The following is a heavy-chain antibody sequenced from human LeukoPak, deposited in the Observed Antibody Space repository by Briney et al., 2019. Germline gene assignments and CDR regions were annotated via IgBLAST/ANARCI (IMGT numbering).Heavy chain of an antibody. CDR2: ISSSGSTI. CDR1: GFTFSDYY. D-gene: IGHD3-22*01. CDR3: ARVSSDNYYDSSGYYSYYFDY. J-gene: IGHJ4*02. Sequence: GGSLRLSYAASGFTFSDYYISWIRQAPGKGLEWVSYISSSGSTIYYADSVKGRFTISRDNAKNSLYLQMNSLRAEDTAVYYCARVSSDNYYDSSGYYSYYFDYWGQGTLVTVSS. V-gene: IGHV3-11*01.